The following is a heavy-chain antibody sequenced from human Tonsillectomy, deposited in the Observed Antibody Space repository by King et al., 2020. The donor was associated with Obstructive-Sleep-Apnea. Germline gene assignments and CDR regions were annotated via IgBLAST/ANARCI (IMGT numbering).Heavy chain of an antibody. V-gene: IGHV2-70*20. CDR3: ARTSGAGYFYYGLAV. CDR2: IDWDDDK. J-gene: IGHJ6*02. D-gene: IGHD5-12*01. CDR1: GFSLRATGMC. Sequence: TLKESCPALVKPTQTLTLTCTFSGFSLRATGMCVTWVRQTPGKALEWLAVIDWDDDKSYSTSLRTRLTVSKDTSKNQVVLKMTDMDPVDTATYYCARTSGAGYFYYGLAVWGQGTTVTVSS.